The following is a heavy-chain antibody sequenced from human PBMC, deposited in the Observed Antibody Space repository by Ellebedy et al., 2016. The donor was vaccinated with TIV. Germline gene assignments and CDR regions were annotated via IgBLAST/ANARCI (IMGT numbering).Heavy chain of an antibody. CDR2: IHHTGST. Sequence: MPSETLSLTCSVSGGSISSGGDYWSWIRQQPGKGLEWIGRIHHTGSTYYNPSLKGRLSISIDTSKKQFSLQLSSVTAADTAVYYCARGTRVANMVGGVIKGLDPWGQGTLVTVSS. CDR3: ARGTRVANMVGGVIKGLDP. CDR1: GGSISSGGDY. V-gene: IGHV4-31*03. D-gene: IGHD3-10*01. J-gene: IGHJ5*02.